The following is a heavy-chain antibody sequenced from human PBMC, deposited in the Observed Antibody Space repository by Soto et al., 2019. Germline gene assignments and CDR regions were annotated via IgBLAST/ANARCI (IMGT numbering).Heavy chain of an antibody. Sequence: QVLLVESGGGLVKAGGSLRLSCAASGFIFSDYYMSWVRQTPGKGLEWVSYISTRSTYTNYADSVKGRFTTSRDNTKNSLYLQLDSMRVEDTAVYSFARDLAWKRGNVGPYFYGMDVWGQGPTVTVSS. V-gene: IGHV3-11*06. CDR2: ISTRSTYT. J-gene: IGHJ6*01. CDR1: GFIFSDYY. D-gene: IGHD1-1*01. CDR3: ARDLAWKRGNVGPYFYGMDV.